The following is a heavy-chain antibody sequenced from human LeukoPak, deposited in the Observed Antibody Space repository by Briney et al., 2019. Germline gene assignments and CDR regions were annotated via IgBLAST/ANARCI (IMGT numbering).Heavy chain of an antibody. CDR3: AKEYWVSMVRGGPYGMDV. Sequence: SQTLSLTCTVSGGSISSADYYWSWIRQPPGKGLEWIGYIYYSGSTYYNPSLKSRLIISVDTSKNHFSLKLSSVTAADTAVYYCAKEYWVSMVRGGPYGMDVWGQGTTVTVSS. D-gene: IGHD3-10*01. CDR1: GGSISSADYY. V-gene: IGHV4-30-4*01. J-gene: IGHJ6*02. CDR2: IYYSGST.